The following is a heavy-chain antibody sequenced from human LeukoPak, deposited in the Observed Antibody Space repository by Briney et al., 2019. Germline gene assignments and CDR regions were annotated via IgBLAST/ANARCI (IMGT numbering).Heavy chain of an antibody. CDR2: IIPILGIA. V-gene: IGHV1-69*04. CDR3: ARDYSLLWFGEFDY. D-gene: IGHD3-10*01. Sequence: GASVKVSCKASGGTFSSYAISWVRQAPGQGLEWMGRIIPILGIANYAQKFQGRVTITADKSTSTAYMELSSLRSEDTAVYYCARDYSLLWFGEFDYWGQGTLVTVSS. J-gene: IGHJ4*02. CDR1: GGTFSSYA.